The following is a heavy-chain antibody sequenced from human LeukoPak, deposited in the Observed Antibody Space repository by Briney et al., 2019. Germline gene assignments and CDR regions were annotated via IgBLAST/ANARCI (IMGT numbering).Heavy chain of an antibody. CDR2: ISSSGSTI. V-gene: IGHV3-11*01. CDR1: GFTFSDYY. Sequence: PGGSLRLSCAASGFTFSDYYMSWIRQAPGKGLEWVSYISSSGSTIYYADSVKGRFTISRDNAKNSLYLQMNSLRAEDTAVYYCARDGQLADHKYNWFDPWGQGTLVTVSS. J-gene: IGHJ5*02. CDR3: ARDGQLADHKYNWFDP. D-gene: IGHD6-13*01.